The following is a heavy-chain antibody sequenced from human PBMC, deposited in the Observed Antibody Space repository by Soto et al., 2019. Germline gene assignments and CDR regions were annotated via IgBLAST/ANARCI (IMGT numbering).Heavy chain of an antibody. D-gene: IGHD3-22*01. J-gene: IGHJ6*02. V-gene: IGHV3-48*02. CDR3: ARDIGGYFSKEV. Sequence: GGALSLSCADSGCTFSSYSMNWVRLAPGTGLARVSYISSSRSTIYYAVSVKARSTISRDNAKNSLYLQMDRLRDEDTAVYYCARDIGGYFSKEVWGQGTTVSVSS. CDR2: ISSSRSTI. CDR1: GCTFSSYS.